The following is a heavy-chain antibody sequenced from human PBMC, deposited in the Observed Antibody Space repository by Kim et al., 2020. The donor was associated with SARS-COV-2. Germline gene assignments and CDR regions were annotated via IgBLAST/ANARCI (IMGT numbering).Heavy chain of an antibody. CDR2: IIPIFGTA. CDR1: GGTFSSYA. CDR3: ARAAILAGVRTIYYFDY. J-gene: IGHJ4*01. D-gene: IGHD1-26*01. Sequence: SVKVSCKASGGTFSSYAISWVRQAPGQGLEWMGGIIPIFGTANYAQKFQGRVTITADESTSTAYMELSSLRSEDTAVYYCARAAILAGVRTIYYFDYWGQEPWSPSPQ. V-gene: IGHV1-69*13.